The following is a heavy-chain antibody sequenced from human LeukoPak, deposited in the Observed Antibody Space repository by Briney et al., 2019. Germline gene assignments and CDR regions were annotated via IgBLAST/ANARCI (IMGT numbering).Heavy chain of an antibody. CDR2: IYYSGST. CDR3: ARTVILKTGYPKLFYS. J-gene: IGHJ4*02. Sequence: SETLSRTCTVSGGSISSGGYYWSWIRQHPGKGLEWIGYIYYSGSTYYNPSLKSRVTISVDTSKNQFSLKLSSVTATDTAVYYCARTVILKTGYPKLFYSWGQGTLVTVSS. V-gene: IGHV4-31*03. D-gene: IGHD3-9*01. CDR1: GGSISSGGYY.